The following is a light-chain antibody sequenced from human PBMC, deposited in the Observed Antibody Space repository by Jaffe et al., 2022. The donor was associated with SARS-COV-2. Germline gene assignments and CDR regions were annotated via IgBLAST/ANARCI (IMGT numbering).Light chain of an antibody. J-gene: IGLJ1*01. V-gene: IGLV2-14*03. CDR3: SSYTGSSTAYV. CDR2: DVS. Sequence: QSALTQPASVSGSPGQSITISCTGTSSDVGGYNYVSWYQHHPGKAPKLMIYDVSNRPSGVSNRFSGSKSGNTASLTISGLQAEDEADYYCSSYTGSSTAYVLGTGTKVTVL. CDR1: SSDVGGYNY.